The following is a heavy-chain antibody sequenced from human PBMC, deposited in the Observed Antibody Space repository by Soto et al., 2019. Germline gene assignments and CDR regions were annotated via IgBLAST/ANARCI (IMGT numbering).Heavy chain of an antibody. CDR2: INYDGYS. CDR1: GGSITYYY. D-gene: IGHD3-10*01. J-gene: IGHJ6*02. V-gene: IGHV4-59*08. Sequence: QVQLQESGPGLVKPSETLSLTCTVSGGSITYYYCSWFRQPPGKGLEWIGYINYDGYSAYNLSLKRRVTLSMDASTTQFSLMLESVTATDTAVYYCARHGFGPLHGLVDVWGPGTTVIVSS. CDR3: ARHGFGPLHGLVDV.